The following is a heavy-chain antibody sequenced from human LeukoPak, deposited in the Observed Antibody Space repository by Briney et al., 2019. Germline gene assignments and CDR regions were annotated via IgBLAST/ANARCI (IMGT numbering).Heavy chain of an antibody. J-gene: IGHJ4*02. V-gene: IGHV1-18*01. CDR3: AGGRTDIVVVPATLRNYYFDY. CDR1: GYTFTSYG. Sequence: ASVKVSCKASGYTFTSYGISWVRQAPGQGLEWMGWISAYNGNTNYPQKLQGRVTMTTDTSTSTAYMELRSLRSEDTAVYYCAGGRTDIVVVPATLRNYYFDYWGQGTLVTVSS. D-gene: IGHD2-2*01. CDR2: ISAYNGNT.